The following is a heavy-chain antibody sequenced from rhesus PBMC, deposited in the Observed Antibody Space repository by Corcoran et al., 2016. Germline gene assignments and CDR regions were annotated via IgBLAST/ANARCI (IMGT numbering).Heavy chain of an antibody. D-gene: IGHD4-11*01. V-gene: IGHV4-160*01. CDR1: GGSINSTY. J-gene: IGHJ4*01. CDR2: IRSGGST. CDR3: ARGLIDY. Sequence: QVQLQQWGEGLVKPSETLSLTCAVYGGSINSTYWSWIRQAPGKGLEWSGRIRSGGSTNYNPSLKSRVTSSIDTSKNQFSLKLSSVAAADTAVYYCARGLIDYWGQGVLVTVSS.